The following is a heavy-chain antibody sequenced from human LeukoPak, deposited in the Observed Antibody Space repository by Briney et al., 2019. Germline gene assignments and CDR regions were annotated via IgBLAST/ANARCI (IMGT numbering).Heavy chain of an antibody. CDR1: GFTFGDYA. V-gene: IGHV3-49*03. J-gene: IGHJ4*02. CDR3: TRVTAYYDILTGRFDY. CDR2: IRSKAYGGTT. D-gene: IGHD3-9*01. Sequence: GGSLRLSCTASGFTFGDYAMSWFRQAPGKGLEWVGFIRSKAYGGTTEYAASVKGRFTISRDDSKSIAYLQMNSLKTEDTAVYYCTRVTAYYDILTGRFDYWGQGTLVTVSS.